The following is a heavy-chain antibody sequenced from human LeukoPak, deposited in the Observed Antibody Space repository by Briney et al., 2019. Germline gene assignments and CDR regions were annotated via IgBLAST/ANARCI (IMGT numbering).Heavy chain of an antibody. V-gene: IGHV5-51*01. Sequence: GESLKISCKGSGYSFTSYWIGWVRQMPGKGLEWMGIIYPGESDTRYSPSFQGQVTISADKSISTAYLQWSSLKASDTAMYYCASPTTVTTIAFDIWGRGTMVTDSS. D-gene: IGHD4-17*01. CDR3: ASPTTVTTIAFDI. CDR2: IYPGESDT. J-gene: IGHJ3*02. CDR1: GYSFTSYW.